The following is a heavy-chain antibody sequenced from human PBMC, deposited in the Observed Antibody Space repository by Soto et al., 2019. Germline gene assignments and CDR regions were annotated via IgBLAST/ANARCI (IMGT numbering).Heavy chain of an antibody. CDR1: GFTFSSYG. V-gene: IGHV3-30*18. Sequence: GGSLRLSCAASGFTFSSYGMHWVRQAPGKGLEWVAVISYDGSNKYYADSVKGRFTISRDNSKNTLYPQMNSLRAEDTAVYYCAKSLSGSNEPDNYYYYGMDVWGQGTTVTVSS. CDR2: ISYDGSNK. J-gene: IGHJ6*02. D-gene: IGHD3-10*01. CDR3: AKSLSGSNEPDNYYYYGMDV.